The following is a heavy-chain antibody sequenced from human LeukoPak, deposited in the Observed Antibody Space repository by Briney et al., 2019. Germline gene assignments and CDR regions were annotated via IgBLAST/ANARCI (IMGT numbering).Heavy chain of an antibody. V-gene: IGHV5-51*01. CDR3: ARPGQLGEYTPYYFDY. D-gene: IGHD7-27*01. Sequence: GESLKISCKGSGYSFTTYWIGWVRQMPGKGLEWMGIIYPGDSDTRYSPSFQGQVTISADKSISTAYLQWSSLKASDTAMYYCARPGQLGEYTPYYFDYWGQGTLVTVSS. J-gene: IGHJ4*02. CDR2: IYPGDSDT. CDR1: GYSFTTYW.